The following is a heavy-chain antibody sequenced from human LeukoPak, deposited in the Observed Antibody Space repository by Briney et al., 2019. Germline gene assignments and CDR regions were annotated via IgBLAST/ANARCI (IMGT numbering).Heavy chain of an antibody. Sequence: GGSLRLSCAASGCTFSSYAMSWVRQAPGKGLEWVSVFGGGDSSTYYAHSVKGRFTISRDNSKNTLYLQMNSLRVEDTAVYYCAKHRGSYGDFIFLDFWGQGTLVTVSS. J-gene: IGHJ4*02. CDR3: AKHRGSYGDFIFLDF. V-gene: IGHV3-23*01. CDR1: GCTFSSYA. CDR2: FGGGDSST. D-gene: IGHD2-21*02.